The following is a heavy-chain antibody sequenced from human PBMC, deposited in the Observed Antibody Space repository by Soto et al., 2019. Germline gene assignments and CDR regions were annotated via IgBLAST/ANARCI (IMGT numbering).Heavy chain of an antibody. CDR3: ARDRYYSNYAFWLDP. V-gene: IGHV3-21*01. CDR1: GFTFSTYS. D-gene: IGHD4-4*01. CDR2: ISTSSGYI. Sequence: GGSLRLSCTASGFTFSTYSMNWVRQAPGKGLEWVSSISTSSGYIYYADSVKGRFTISRDNAKNSLYLQMNSLRAEDTAVYYCARDRYYSNYAFWLDPWGQGTLVTVSS. J-gene: IGHJ5*02.